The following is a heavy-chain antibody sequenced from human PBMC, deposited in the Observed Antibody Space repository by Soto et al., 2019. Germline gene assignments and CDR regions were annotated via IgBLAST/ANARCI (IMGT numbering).Heavy chain of an antibody. CDR1: GFTFGDYA. J-gene: IGHJ6*03. D-gene: IGHD4-4*01. Sequence: GGPLRLSCTASGFTFGDYAMSWFRQAPGKGLEWVGFIRSKAYGGTTEYAASVKGRFTISRDDSKTIASLQMNSLKTEDTAVYYCTRGLSVTTRLWYYYYMDVWGKGTTVTVSS. V-gene: IGHV3-49*03. CDR3: TRGLSVTTRLWYYYYMDV. CDR2: IRSKAYGGTT.